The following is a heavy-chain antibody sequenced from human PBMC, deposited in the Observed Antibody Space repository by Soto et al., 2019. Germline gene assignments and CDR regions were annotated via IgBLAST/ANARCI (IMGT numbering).Heavy chain of an antibody. Sequence: QLQLQESGPGLVKPSETLSLTCTVSGGSISSSSYYWGWIRQPPGKGLEWIGSNYYSGSTYYNPSLKSRVTISVDTSKNQFSLKLSSVTAADTAVYYCARRASITIFGVVITQTPFAGLYFDYWGQGTLVTVSS. CDR2: NYYSGST. CDR1: GGSISSSSYY. J-gene: IGHJ4*02. V-gene: IGHV4-39*01. D-gene: IGHD3-3*01. CDR3: ARRASITIFGVVITQTPFAGLYFDY.